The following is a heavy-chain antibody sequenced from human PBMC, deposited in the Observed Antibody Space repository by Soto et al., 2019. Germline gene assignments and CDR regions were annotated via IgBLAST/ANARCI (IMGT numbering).Heavy chain of an antibody. J-gene: IGHJ4*02. D-gene: IGHD1-1*01. CDR3: ARHIHNQGFEYYFDS. Sequence: QLQLQESGPGLVKPSETLSLTCNASGGSITSSGSAWGRIRQSPGKGLEWIGTIDYSGNIYYIPSLKSRITISVDTSKNQISLKLSSVTAADTAVYYCARHIHNQGFEYYFDSWGQGTLVTVSS. CDR2: IDYSGNI. CDR1: GGSITSSGSA. V-gene: IGHV4-39*01.